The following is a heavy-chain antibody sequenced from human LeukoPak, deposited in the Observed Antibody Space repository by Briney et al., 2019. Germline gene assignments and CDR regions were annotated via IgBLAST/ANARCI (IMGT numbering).Heavy chain of an antibody. V-gene: IGHV4-59*12. J-gene: IGHJ3*02. D-gene: IGHD3-22*01. CDR1: GGSISSYY. CDR2: IYYSGST. Sequence: SETLSLTCTVSGGSISSYYWSWIRQPPGKGLEWIGYIYYSGSTNYNPSLKSRVTISVDTSKNQFSLKLSSVTAADTAVYYCARGHCYDSSADAFDIWGQGTMVTVSS. CDR3: ARGHCYDSSADAFDI.